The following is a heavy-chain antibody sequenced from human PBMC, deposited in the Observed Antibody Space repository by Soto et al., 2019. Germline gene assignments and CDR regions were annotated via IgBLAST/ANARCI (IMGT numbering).Heavy chain of an antibody. D-gene: IGHD3-10*01. J-gene: IGHJ6*03. CDR3: TRHDSLTTSSGSPRRDYYYMDV. V-gene: IGHV3-73*01. CDR2: IRSKANSYAT. CDR1: GFTFSGSA. Sequence: GGSLRLSCAASGFTFSGSAMHWVRQASGKGLEWVGRIRSKANSYATAYAASVKGRFTISRDDSKNTAYLQMNSLKTEDTAVYYCTRHDSLTTSSGSPRRDYYYMDVWGKGTTVTVSS.